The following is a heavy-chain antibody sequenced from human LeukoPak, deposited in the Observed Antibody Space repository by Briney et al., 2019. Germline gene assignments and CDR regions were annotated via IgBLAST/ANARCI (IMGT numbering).Heavy chain of an antibody. J-gene: IGHJ4*02. Sequence: PSETLSLSCTVSGGSISSSRYHCGWTRQPPGKGLQWIGSIYYSGTTYYNPSLNSRVTISRDTSKNQFSLQLNSVTAADTAVYYCVRRDGRSGGTMGAWDYWGQGSLVTVSS. CDR2: IYYSGTT. CDR3: VRRDGRSGGTMGAWDY. D-gene: IGHD1-1*01. CDR1: GGSISSSRYH. V-gene: IGHV4-39*01.